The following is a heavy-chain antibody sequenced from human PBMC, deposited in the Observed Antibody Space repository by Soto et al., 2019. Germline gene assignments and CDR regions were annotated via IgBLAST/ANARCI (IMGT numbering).Heavy chain of an antibody. Sequence: QVTLVESGGDLVKPGGSLRLSCAASGFSFSDYFMAWVRQAPGKGLEWISLISSSGGATYYTDAVKGRFTISRDNAKDSVDLQLNSLRAEDTAVYYCARRGVTGYYRTFDYWGQGAQVTVSS. CDR1: GFSFSDYF. CDR2: ISSSGGAT. V-gene: IGHV3-11*01. J-gene: IGHJ4*02. D-gene: IGHD3-9*01. CDR3: ARRGVTGYYRTFDY.